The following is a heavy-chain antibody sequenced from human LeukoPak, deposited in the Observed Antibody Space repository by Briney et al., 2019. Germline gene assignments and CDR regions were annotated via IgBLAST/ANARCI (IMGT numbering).Heavy chain of an antibody. CDR3: VRDLKNGEHFTEKTTSPRG. CDR2: NTSDGSIT. CDR1: GFTFSNYW. Sequence: GGSLRLSCAASGFTFSNYWMHWVRQAPGKGLVWVSRNTSDGSITSYADSVKGRFTISRDNAKNTLYLQMNSLRVEDTAVYYCVRDLKNGEHFTEKTTSPRGGGPGTLVTVSS. J-gene: IGHJ4*02. V-gene: IGHV3-74*01. D-gene: IGHD1-26*01.